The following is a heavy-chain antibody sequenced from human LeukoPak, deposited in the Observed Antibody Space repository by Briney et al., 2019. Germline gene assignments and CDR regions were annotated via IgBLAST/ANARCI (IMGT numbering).Heavy chain of an antibody. CDR1: GFTFSDYW. Sequence: GGSLRLSCVISGFTFSDYWMNWVLQAPGKGLEWVGSINQNGAEKTYLDSVKGRFTISRDNPRNSLYLQMNSLRAEDTAIYYCARDGTAAGLYFDLWGQGALVTVSS. D-gene: IGHD6-13*01. CDR2: INQNGAEK. V-gene: IGHV3-7*01. CDR3: ARDGTAAGLYFDL. J-gene: IGHJ4*01.